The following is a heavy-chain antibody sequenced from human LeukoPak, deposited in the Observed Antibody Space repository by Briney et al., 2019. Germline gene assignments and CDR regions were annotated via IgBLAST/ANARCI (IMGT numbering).Heavy chain of an antibody. CDR1: GFTFSSFP. CDR3: ARDPQIGPGDYFDY. J-gene: IGHJ4*02. Sequence: QPGGSLRLSCAASGFTFSSFPMHWVRQAPGKGLEWVAVIAYDASNRIYADSVKGRFTISRDDSKNTLYLQMNSLRPDDTALYYCARDPQIGPGDYFDYWGQGTPVTVSS. D-gene: IGHD2/OR15-2a*01. V-gene: IGHV3-30*04. CDR2: IAYDASNR.